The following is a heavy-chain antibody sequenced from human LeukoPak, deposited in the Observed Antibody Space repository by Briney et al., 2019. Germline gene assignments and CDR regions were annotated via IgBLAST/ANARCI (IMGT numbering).Heavy chain of an antibody. D-gene: IGHD3-3*02. V-gene: IGHV4-34*01. CDR2: INHSGST. J-gene: IGHJ6*02. CDR3: ARGVKYNIFGVVYYYGMDV. Sequence: SETLSLTCVVYGGSFSGYYWSWLRQPPGKGLEWIGEINHSGSTSYNPSLKSRVTISIDTSKNQFSLKLSSVTAADTAVYYCARGVKYNIFGVVYYYGMDVWGQGTTVTVSS. CDR1: GGSFSGYY.